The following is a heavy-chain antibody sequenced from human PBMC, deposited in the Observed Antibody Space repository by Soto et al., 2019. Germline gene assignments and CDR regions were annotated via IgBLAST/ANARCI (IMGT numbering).Heavy chain of an antibody. J-gene: IGHJ4*02. D-gene: IGHD3-9*01. CDR3: ARAGQRYYFDC. Sequence: EAQLLESGGGLVQPGGSLRLSCAASGFNFRAHGMVWDRQAPGKGPEWLAIISDIGASTYYADSVKGRVTISRDNSRNTLFLQMNNMRPEDTAVYYCARAGQRYYFDCWGQGTLVTVSA. CDR1: GFNFRAHG. CDR2: ISDIGAST. V-gene: IGHV3-23*01.